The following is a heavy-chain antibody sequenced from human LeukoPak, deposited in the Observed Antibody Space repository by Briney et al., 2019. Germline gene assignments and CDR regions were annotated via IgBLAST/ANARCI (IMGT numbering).Heavy chain of an antibody. CDR2: ISWNSGSM. CDR3: ARVQSGGGLAAAGPFDY. CDR1: GFIFDDYA. Sequence: GTSLRLSCAASGFIFDDYAVHWVRQAPGKGLEWVSGISWNSGSMEYADSAKGRFTISRDSAKSSLYLQMNSLRVEDAALYYCARVQSGGGLAAAGPFDYWGQGTLVTVSS. V-gene: IGHV3-9*01. D-gene: IGHD6-13*01. J-gene: IGHJ4*02.